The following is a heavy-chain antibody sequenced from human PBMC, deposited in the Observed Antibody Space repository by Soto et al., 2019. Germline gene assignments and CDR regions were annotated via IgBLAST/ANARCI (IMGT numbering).Heavy chain of an antibody. CDR3: ARDLGGYVHLWDKSNY. D-gene: IGHD5-12*01. CDR2: TSFDASEN. J-gene: IGHJ4*02. V-gene: IGHV3-30*04. CDR1: GFRFSGFA. Sequence: QVQLVESGGGVVQPGASLRLSCAASGFRFSGFAMHWVRQAPGKGLEWVAVTSFDASENFYVASVKGRFSISRDDSHNTVFLQMNGLRHEDTGIYYCARDLGGYVHLWDKSNYWGQGTLVNVSS.